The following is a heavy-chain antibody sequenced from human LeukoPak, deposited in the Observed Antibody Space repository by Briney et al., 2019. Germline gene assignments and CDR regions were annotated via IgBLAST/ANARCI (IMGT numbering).Heavy chain of an antibody. Sequence: SETLSLTCTVSGGSISSYFWSWIRQPPGKGLEWIGYIYYSGSTYYNPSLKSRVTISVDTSKNQFSLKLSSVTAADTAVYYCAREGRLLRSHFDYWGQGTLVTVSS. J-gene: IGHJ4*02. V-gene: IGHV4-59*12. CDR3: AREGRLLRSHFDY. CDR1: GGSISSYF. CDR2: IYYSGST. D-gene: IGHD4-23*01.